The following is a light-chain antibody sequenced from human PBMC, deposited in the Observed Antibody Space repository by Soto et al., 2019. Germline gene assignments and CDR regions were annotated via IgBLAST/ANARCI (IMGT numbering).Light chain of an antibody. CDR3: QQRSNWRLT. V-gene: IGKV3-11*01. Sequence: EMVLTQSPATLSLSACESRRLSCRASQSVSSSLAWYQQKPGQAPRLLISETSNTATGIPARFSGSGSGTDFTPTISSLEPEDFAAYYCQQRSNWRLTFGQGTRLEIK. J-gene: IGKJ5*01. CDR2: ETS. CDR1: QSVSSS.